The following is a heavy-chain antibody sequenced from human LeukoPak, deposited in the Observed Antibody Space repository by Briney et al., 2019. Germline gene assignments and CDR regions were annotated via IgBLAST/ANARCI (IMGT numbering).Heavy chain of an antibody. J-gene: IGHJ4*02. D-gene: IGHD3-9*01. CDR1: GFTFTNYE. V-gene: IGHV3-7*01. CDR3: ATHGYSELRYFDWSTNE. CDR2: IKEDGSEK. Sequence: GGSLRLSCAASGFTFTNYEMSWVRQAPGKGLEWVANIKEDGSEKYYVDSVKGRFTISRDNARKSLYLQMDSLRAEDTAVYYCATHGYSELRYFDWSTNEWGQGTLVTVSS.